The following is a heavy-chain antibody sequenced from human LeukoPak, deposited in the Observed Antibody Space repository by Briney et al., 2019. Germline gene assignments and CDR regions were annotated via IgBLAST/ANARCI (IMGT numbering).Heavy chain of an antibody. V-gene: IGHV3-48*03. CDR1: GFSFSSDE. J-gene: IGHJ5*01. D-gene: IGHD3-10*01. Sequence: GGSLRLSCAASGFSFSSDELNWVRQAPGKGLEWLSYISTSGRTTYYADSVKGRFTISRDNAKNSLNLQMNSLRVEDTGIYYCGRWGVNAGLDSWGQGTLVSVSA. CDR2: ISTSGRTT. CDR3: GRWGVNAGLDS.